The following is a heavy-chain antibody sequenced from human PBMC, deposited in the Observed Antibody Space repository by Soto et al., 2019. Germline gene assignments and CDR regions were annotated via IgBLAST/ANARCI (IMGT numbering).Heavy chain of an antibody. CDR1: GFTFSSYG. Sequence: GGSLRLSCAASGFTFSSYGMHWVRQAPGKGLEWVAVIWYDGSNKYYADSVKGRFTISRDNSKNTLYLQMNSLRAEDTAVYYCARDPRDIVVVPAAIRYYGMDVWGQGTTVTVSS. CDR3: ARDPRDIVVVPAAIRYYGMDV. CDR2: IWYDGSNK. D-gene: IGHD2-2*01. V-gene: IGHV3-33*01. J-gene: IGHJ6*02.